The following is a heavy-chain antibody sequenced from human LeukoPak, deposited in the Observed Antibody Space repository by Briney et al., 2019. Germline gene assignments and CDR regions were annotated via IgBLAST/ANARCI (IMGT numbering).Heavy chain of an antibody. J-gene: IGHJ4*02. D-gene: IGHD1-26*01. Sequence: PGRSLRLSCAASGFTFSSYWMSWVRQAPGKGLEWVANIKQDGSEKYYVDSVKGRFTISRDNAKNSLYLQMNSLRAEDTAVYYCARDGLLVGAPFDYWGQGTPVTVSS. CDR2: IKQDGSEK. CDR1: GFTFSSYW. CDR3: ARDGLLVGAPFDY. V-gene: IGHV3-7*01.